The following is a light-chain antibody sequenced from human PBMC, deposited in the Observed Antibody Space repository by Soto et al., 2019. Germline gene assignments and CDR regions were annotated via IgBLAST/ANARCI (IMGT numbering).Light chain of an antibody. Sequence: ILQARSPLALAVTPGGPASISCMSSQSLLHSNGYNYLDWYLQKPGQSPQLLIYLGSNRASGVPDRFSGSGSGTDFTLKISMVEAAHVGVYSSMQGRPWPCPFGHGTKVDIK. V-gene: IGKV2-28*01. CDR1: QSLLHSNGYNY. J-gene: IGKJ1*01. CDR3: MQGRPWPCP. CDR2: LGS.